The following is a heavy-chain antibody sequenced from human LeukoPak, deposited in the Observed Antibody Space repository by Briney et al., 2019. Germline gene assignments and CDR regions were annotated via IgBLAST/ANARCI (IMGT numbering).Heavy chain of an antibody. Sequence: GASVKVSCKASGYTFTGYYIHWVRQAPGQGLEWMGWINPNSGGTNYAQKFQGRVTMTRDTSISTAYMELSRLRSDDTAVYYCARELSGYGLDYWGQRTLVTVSS. CDR3: ARELSGYGLDY. V-gene: IGHV1-2*02. J-gene: IGHJ4*02. CDR1: GYTFTGYY. CDR2: INPNSGGT. D-gene: IGHD5-12*01.